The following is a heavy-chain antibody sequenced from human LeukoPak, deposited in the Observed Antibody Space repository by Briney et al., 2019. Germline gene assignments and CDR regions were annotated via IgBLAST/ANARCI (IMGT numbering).Heavy chain of an antibody. CDR2: ISSSGGDT. J-gene: IGHJ4*02. CDR3: AKSTLRTIYDSSGYADY. V-gene: IGHV3-23*01. CDR1: GFTFSSYW. Sequence: PGGSLRLSCAASGFTFSSYWMHWVRQAPGKGLEWVSAISSSGGDTDYADSVKGRFTISRDNSKNTLYLQMNSLRAEDTAVYYCAKSTLRTIYDSSGYADYWGQGTLVTVSS. D-gene: IGHD3-22*01.